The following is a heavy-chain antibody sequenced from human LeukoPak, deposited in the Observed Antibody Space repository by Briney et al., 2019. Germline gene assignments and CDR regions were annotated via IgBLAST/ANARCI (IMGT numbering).Heavy chain of an antibody. CDR2: INYSGST. CDR3: VRQSPLLCIGGSCYPTDY. CDR1: GGSISSSSYY. Sequence: PSETLSLTCTVSGGSISSSSYYWGWIRQPPGKGLEWIGSINYSGSTYYNPSLKSRVTISLNTSKNHFYLKLSSVTAADPAVYYCVRQSPLLCIGGSCYPTDYWGQGALVTVSS. D-gene: IGHD2-15*01. J-gene: IGHJ4*02. V-gene: IGHV4-39*01.